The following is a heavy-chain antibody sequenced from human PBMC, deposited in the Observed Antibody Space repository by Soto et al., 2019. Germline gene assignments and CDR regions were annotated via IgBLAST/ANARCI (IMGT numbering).Heavy chain of an antibody. D-gene: IGHD2-2*01. J-gene: IGHJ3*02. V-gene: IGHV3-48*01. CDR2: ISSSSSTI. CDR3: ARDKIVVVPAANKRAFDI. CDR1: GFTFSSYS. Sequence: GGSLRLSCAASGFTFSSYSMNWVRQAPGKGLEWVSYISSSSSTIYYADSVKGRFTISRDNAKNSLYLQMNSLRAEDTAVYYCARDKIVVVPAANKRAFDIWGQGTMVTVSS.